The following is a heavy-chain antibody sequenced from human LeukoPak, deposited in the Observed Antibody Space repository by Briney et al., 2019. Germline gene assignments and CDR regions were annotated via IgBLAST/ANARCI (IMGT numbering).Heavy chain of an antibody. CDR1: GYTFTCYY. CDR3: ARTAAAGTLFDY. D-gene: IGHD6-13*01. V-gene: IGHV1-2*02. Sequence: ASVKVSCKASGYTFTCYYMHWVRQAPGQGLEWMGWINPNSGGTNYAQKFQGRVTMTRDTSISTAYMELSRLRSDDTAVYYCARTAAAGTLFDYWGQGTLVTVSS. J-gene: IGHJ4*02. CDR2: INPNSGGT.